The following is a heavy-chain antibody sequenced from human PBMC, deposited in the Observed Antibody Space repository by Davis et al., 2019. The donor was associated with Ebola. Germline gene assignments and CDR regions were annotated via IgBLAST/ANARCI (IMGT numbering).Heavy chain of an antibody. CDR1: GFTFSGSA. CDR2: IRSKANSYAT. CDR3: TTQWLVLFAMDY. V-gene: IGHV3-73*01. J-gene: IGHJ4*02. D-gene: IGHD6-19*01. Sequence: GESLKISCAASGFTFSGSAMHWVRQASGKGLEWVGRIRSKANSYATAYAASVKGRFTISRDDSKNTAYLQMNSLKTEDTAVYYCTTQWLVLFAMDYWGQGTLVTVSS.